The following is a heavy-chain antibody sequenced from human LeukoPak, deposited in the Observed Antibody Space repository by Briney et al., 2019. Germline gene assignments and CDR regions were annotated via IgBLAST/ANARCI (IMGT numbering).Heavy chain of an antibody. CDR2: INVNSGGT. CDR3: ARDWGYYDRSGYYYYYYGMDV. D-gene: IGHD3-22*01. Sequence: ASVKVSCKTSGYTFTNYYIHWARQAPGQGLEWMGRINVNSGGTNYAQKFQGRVTMTRDTSINTAYMELSRLRSDDTAVYYCARDWGYYDRSGYYYYYYGMDVWGQGTTVTVSS. J-gene: IGHJ6*02. V-gene: IGHV1-2*06. CDR1: GYTFTNYY.